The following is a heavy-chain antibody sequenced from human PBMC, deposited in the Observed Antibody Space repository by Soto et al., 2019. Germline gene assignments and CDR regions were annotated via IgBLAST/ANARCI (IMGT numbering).Heavy chain of an antibody. J-gene: IGHJ2*01. D-gene: IGHD3-16*01. V-gene: IGHV3-23*01. CDR2: ISAGGGST. CDR3: AKAIGIWGYFDL. CDR1: GFTFRTYA. Sequence: EVPLLESGGGLAQPGGSLRLSCAASGFTFRTYAMGWVRQAPGKGLEWVSAISAGGGSTYYADSVKGRFTISRDNSHNALDLQMHSLRAEETTVDYCAKAIGIWGYFDLWGRGTLVPVSS.